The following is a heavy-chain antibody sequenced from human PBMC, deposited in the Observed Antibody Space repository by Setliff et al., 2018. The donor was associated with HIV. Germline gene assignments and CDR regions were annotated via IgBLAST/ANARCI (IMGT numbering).Heavy chain of an antibody. V-gene: IGHV4-59*11. CDR1: GGSISSHY. Sequence: PSETLSLTCTVSGGSISSHYWSWIRQPPGKGLEWIGSIYYSGSTNYNPSLKSRVTISVDTSKNQFSLKLSSVTAADTAVYYCARFEVTTVTTRDYWGQGTLVTVSS. CDR3: ARFEVTTVTTRDY. D-gene: IGHD4-17*01. CDR2: IYYSGST. J-gene: IGHJ4*02.